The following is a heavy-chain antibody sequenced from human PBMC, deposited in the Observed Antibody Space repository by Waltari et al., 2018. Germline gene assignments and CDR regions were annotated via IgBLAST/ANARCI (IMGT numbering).Heavy chain of an antibody. D-gene: IGHD6-6*01. CDR3: ARWSIAARPGYFQH. Sequence: QLQLQESGPGLVKPSETLSLTCTVSGGSISSRRYYWGWIRPPPGKGLEWIGSIYYSGSTYYNPSLKSRVTISVDTSKNQFSLKLSSVTAADTAVYYCARWSIAARPGYFQHWGQGTLVTVSS. V-gene: IGHV4-39*01. CDR1: GGSISSRRYY. J-gene: IGHJ1*01. CDR2: IYYSGST.